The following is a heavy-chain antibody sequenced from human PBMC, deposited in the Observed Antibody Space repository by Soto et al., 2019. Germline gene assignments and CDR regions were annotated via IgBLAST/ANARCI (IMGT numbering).Heavy chain of an antibody. J-gene: IGHJ4*02. CDR3: AREAAAGTLDY. CDR1: GYTFTSYG. V-gene: IGHV1-18*01. Sequence: QVQLVQSGAEVKKPGASVKVSCKASGYTFTSYGISWVRQAPGQGLEWMGWISAYNGNTNYAQKLQGRVTMTTDKTTSTAYKELRILRSDDTAVYYCAREAAAGTLDYWGQGTLVTVSS. CDR2: ISAYNGNT. D-gene: IGHD6-13*01.